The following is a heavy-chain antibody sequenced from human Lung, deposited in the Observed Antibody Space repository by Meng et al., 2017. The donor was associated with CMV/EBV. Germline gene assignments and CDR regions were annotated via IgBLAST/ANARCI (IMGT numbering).Heavy chain of an antibody. CDR1: GFSLSTSGVG. D-gene: IGHD6-19*01. V-gene: IGHV2-5*02. CDR2: IYWDDDK. Sequence: QITLKESGPTLVKPTQTLTLTCPFSGFSLSTSGVGVGWIRQPPGKALEWLALIYWDDDKRYSPSLKSRLTITKDTSKNQVVLTMTNMDPVDTATYYCAHIGSGWYWGGIINWFDPWGQGTLVTVYS. J-gene: IGHJ5*02. CDR3: AHIGSGWYWGGIINWFDP.